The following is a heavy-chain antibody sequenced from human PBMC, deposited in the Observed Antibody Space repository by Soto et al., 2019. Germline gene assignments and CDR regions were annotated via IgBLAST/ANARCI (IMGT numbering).Heavy chain of an antibody. J-gene: IGHJ4*02. CDR1: GYTFTSYG. V-gene: IGHV1-18*01. D-gene: IGHD3-10*01. CDR2: ISAYNGNT. CDR3: AGDGITMVRGVLRYYFDY. Sequence: QVQLVQSGAEVKKPGASVKVSCKASGYTFTSYGISWVRQAPGQGLEWMGWISAYNGNTNYAQKLQGRVTMTTDTSPSTAYMELRSLRSDDTAVYYCAGDGITMVRGVLRYYFDYWGQGTLVTVSS.